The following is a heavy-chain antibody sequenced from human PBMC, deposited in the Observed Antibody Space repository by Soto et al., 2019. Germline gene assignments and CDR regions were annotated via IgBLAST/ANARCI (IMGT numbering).Heavy chain of an antibody. D-gene: IGHD6-19*01. CDR2: INHSGST. Sequence: TSETLSLTCAVYGGSFSGYYWSWIRQPPGKGLEWIGEINHSGSTNYNPSLKSRVTISVDTSKNQFSLKLSSVTAADTAVYYCARVAVAGRTVDYWGQGTLVTVSS. V-gene: IGHV4-34*01. CDR3: ARVAVAGRTVDY. J-gene: IGHJ4*02. CDR1: GGSFSGYY.